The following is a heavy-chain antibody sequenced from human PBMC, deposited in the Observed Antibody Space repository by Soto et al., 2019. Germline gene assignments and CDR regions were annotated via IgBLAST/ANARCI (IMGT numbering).Heavy chain of an antibody. V-gene: IGHV4-30-4*01. CDR2: IYKSATT. Sequence: SETLSLTCSVSGDSISTVDYFWAWIRQPPGQALEYIGYIYKSATTYYNPSFESRVAISLDTSKDQFSLNVTSVTAADTAVYFCARGRYCLTGRCFPNWFDSWGQGTLVTVSS. CDR1: GDSISTVDYF. D-gene: IGHD2-15*01. CDR3: ARGRYCLTGRCFPNWFDS. J-gene: IGHJ5*01.